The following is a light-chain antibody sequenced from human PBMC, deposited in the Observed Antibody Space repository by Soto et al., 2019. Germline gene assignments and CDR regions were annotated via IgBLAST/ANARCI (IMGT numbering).Light chain of an antibody. V-gene: IGKV3-15*01. J-gene: IGKJ4*01. CDR3: QQYNNYPLT. Sequence: EIVMTQSPATLSVSPGERATLSCRASQSVSSNLAWYQQKPGQAPRLLIYGASTRATGIPARFSGSGSGTEFTLTIRSLQSEDFAVYYCQQYNNYPLTCGGGTKVEIK. CDR2: GAS. CDR1: QSVSSN.